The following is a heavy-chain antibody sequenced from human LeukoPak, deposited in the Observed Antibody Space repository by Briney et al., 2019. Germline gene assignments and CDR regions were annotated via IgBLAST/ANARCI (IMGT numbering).Heavy chain of an antibody. Sequence: GGSLXXXCXAXGFTFNNYEXSWVRQAPGKGLEWVSYISSCCCTKYHAHSVKGPFTISRDHPKHSLYLQMNSLRAEDTAVYYCANPRSGWSHFDYWGQGALVTVSS. J-gene: IGHJ4*02. CDR2: ISSCCCTK. V-gene: IGHV3-48*03. D-gene: IGHD6-19*01. CDR3: ANPRSGWSHFDY. CDR1: GFTFNNYE.